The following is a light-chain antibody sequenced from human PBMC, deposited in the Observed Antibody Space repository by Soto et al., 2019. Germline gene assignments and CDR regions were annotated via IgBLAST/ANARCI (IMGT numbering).Light chain of an antibody. Sequence: EIVLTQSPGTLSLSPGERATLSCSASQSVRSSYLAWYQQQPGQAPRLLIHGASRRATGIPDRFSGSGSGTDFTLTINRLEPEDFAVYFCQQYGDMWTFGQGTKVDIK. V-gene: IGKV3-20*01. J-gene: IGKJ1*01. CDR1: QSVRSSY. CDR3: QQYGDMWT. CDR2: GAS.